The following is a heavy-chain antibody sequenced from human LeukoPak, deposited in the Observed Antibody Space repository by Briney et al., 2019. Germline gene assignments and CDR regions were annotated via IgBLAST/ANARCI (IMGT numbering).Heavy chain of an antibody. CDR2: IYPGDSDT. D-gene: IGHD5-12*01. V-gene: IGHV5-51*01. Sequence: GESLKISCKGSGYTSTNYWIGWVRQMPGKGLEWMGVIYPGDSDTRYSPSFQGQVTISADKSISTAYLQWSSLKASDTAMYYCARGRSVARLFDYWGQGTLVTVSS. CDR1: GYTSTNYW. J-gene: IGHJ4*02. CDR3: ARGRSVARLFDY.